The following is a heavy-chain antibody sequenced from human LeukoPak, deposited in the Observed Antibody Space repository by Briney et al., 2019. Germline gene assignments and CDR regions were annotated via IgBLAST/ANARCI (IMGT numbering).Heavy chain of an antibody. J-gene: IGHJ4*02. D-gene: IGHD2-2*01. CDR2: INGDGGST. V-gene: IGHV3-23*01. Sequence: GGSLRLSCAASGFTFSTYATSWVRQAPGQGLEWVSSINGDGGSTYYAESVKGRFTVSRDNSKNTLYLQMDSLRAEDTAVYYCAKRPDCSTTKCFRFEYWGQGTLVTVSS. CDR1: GFTFSTYA. CDR3: AKRPDCSTTKCFRFEY.